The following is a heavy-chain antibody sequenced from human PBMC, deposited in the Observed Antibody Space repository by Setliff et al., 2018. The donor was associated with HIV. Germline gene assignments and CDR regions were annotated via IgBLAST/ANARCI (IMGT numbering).Heavy chain of an antibody. CDR1: GGSFSGYY. J-gene: IGHJ4*02. V-gene: IGHV4-34*01. CDR2: IIHSGGT. CDR3: ARGGLGVVGAIDY. D-gene: IGHD2-15*01. Sequence: SETLSLTCAVYGGSFSGYYWTWIRQPPGRGLEWIGEIIHSGGTNYNRSLKSPVTISVDTSKNQFSLNLSSVTAADTAVYYCARGGLGVVGAIDYWSQGTLVTISS.